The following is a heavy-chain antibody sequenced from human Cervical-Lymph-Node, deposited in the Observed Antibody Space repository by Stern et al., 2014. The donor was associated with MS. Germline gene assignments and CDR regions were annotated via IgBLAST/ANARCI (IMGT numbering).Heavy chain of an antibody. J-gene: IGHJ4*02. Sequence: EVQLLQSGAEVKKPGESLKISCEASGYRFNTYWIGWVRQMPGKGLEWRGIIYPGDSVTRFSPPFQGQVSISADKSMGPAYLQWKSLKASDTAIYYCARGEGSAWYNWGQGTLVTVSS. CDR1: GYRFNTYW. CDR2: IYPGDSVT. D-gene: IGHD6-13*01. CDR3: ARGEGSAWYN. V-gene: IGHV5-51*03.